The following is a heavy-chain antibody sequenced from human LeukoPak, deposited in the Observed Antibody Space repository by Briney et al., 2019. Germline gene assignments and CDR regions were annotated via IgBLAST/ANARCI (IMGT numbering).Heavy chain of an antibody. CDR3: AREGSSGKFDY. CDR1: GYTFTSYD. CDR2: VDPNSGNT. Sequence: GASVKVSCKASGYTFTSYDINWVRQATGQGLEWMGWVDPNSGNTGYAQKFQGRVTMTRNTSISTAYVELSSLRSEDTAVYYCAREGSSGKFDYWGQGTLVTVSS. D-gene: IGHD1-26*01. J-gene: IGHJ4*02. V-gene: IGHV1-8*01.